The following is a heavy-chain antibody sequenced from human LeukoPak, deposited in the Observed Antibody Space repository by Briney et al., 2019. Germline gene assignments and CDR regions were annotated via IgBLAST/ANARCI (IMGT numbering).Heavy chain of an antibody. D-gene: IGHD3-9*01. CDR3: ARDQSYYDILTGYHLS. CDR1: GYSISSGYY. CDR2: IYPTGST. J-gene: IGHJ5*02. V-gene: IGHV4-38-2*02. Sequence: SETLSLTCTVSGYSISSGYYWGWIRQPPGKGLEWIGNIYPTGSTYYNPSLKSRVTISVDTSKNQFSLKLSSVTAADTAVYYCARDQSYYDILTGYHLSWGQGTLVTVSS.